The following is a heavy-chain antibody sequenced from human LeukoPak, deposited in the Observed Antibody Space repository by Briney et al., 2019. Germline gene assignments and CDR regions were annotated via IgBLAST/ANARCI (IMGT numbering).Heavy chain of an antibody. CDR2: FDPEDGET. V-gene: IGHV1-24*01. J-gene: IGHJ6*04. CDR1: GYTLTELS. CDR3: AGGSGSYRYYYYGMDV. D-gene: IGHD3-10*01. Sequence: ASVKVSCKVSGYTLTELSMHWVRQAPGRGLEWMGGFDPEDGETIYAQMFQGRVTMTEDTSTDTAYMELSSLRSEDTAVYYCAGGSGSYRYYYYGMDVWGKGTTVTVSS.